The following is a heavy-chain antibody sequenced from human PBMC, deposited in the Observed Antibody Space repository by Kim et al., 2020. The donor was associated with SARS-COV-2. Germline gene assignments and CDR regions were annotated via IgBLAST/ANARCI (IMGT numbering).Heavy chain of an antibody. V-gene: IGHV3-9*01. CDR1: GFTFDDYA. D-gene: IGHD6-13*01. CDR2: ISWNSGSI. J-gene: IGHJ6*02. Sequence: GGSLRLSCAASGFTFDDYAMHWVRQAPGKGLEWVSGISWNSGSIGYADSVKGRFTISRDNAKNSLYLQMNSLRAEDTALYYCAKDTIAAAPGMDVWGQGTTGTVSS. CDR3: AKDTIAAAPGMDV.